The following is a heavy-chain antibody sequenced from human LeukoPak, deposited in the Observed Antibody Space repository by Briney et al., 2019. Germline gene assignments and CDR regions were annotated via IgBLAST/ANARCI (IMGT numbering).Heavy chain of an antibody. D-gene: IGHD2-2*01. CDR1: GFTVSSNY. V-gene: IGHV3-66*01. J-gene: IGHJ5*02. CDR3: ARSPVVVPAAIHAP. Sequence: GGSLRLSCAASGFTVSSNYMSWVRQAPGKGLEWVSVIYSGGSTYYADSVKGRFTISRDNSKNTLYLQMNSLRAEDTAVYYCARSPVVVPAAIHAPWGQGTLVTVSS. CDR2: IYSGGST.